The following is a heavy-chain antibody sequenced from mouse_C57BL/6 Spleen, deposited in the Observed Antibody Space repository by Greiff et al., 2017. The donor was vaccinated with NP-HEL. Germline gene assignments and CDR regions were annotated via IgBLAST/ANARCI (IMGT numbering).Heavy chain of an antibody. V-gene: IGHV1-15*01. J-gene: IGHJ3*01. CDR2: IDPETGGT. CDR3: TRRGGNYGWFAY. Sequence: VQLQQSGAELVRPGASVTLSCKASGYTFTDYEMHWVKQSPVHGLEWIGAIDPETGGTAYNQKFKGKAILTADKSSSTAYMELRSLTSEDSAVYYCTRRGGNYGWFAYWGQGTLVTVSA. CDR1: GYTFTDYE. D-gene: IGHD2-1*01.